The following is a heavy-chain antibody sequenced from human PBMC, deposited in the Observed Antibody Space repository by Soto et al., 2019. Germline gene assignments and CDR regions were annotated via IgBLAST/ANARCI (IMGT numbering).Heavy chain of an antibody. CDR2: IYYSGNT. CDR1: GGSISSPSYY. V-gene: IGHV4-39*01. D-gene: IGHD1-1*01. Sequence: QLQLQESGPGLVKPSENLSLTCSVSGGSISSPSYYWGWIRQPPGKGLEWIGSIYYSGNTYYNPSLKSRVTIFVDTPRNQFSLKVNSVTAADTAVYFCARLPGITTLRRDYWGQGTLVTVSS. CDR3: ARLPGITTLRRDY. J-gene: IGHJ4*02.